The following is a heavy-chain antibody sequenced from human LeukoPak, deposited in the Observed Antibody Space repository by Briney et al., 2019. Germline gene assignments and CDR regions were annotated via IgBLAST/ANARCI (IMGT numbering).Heavy chain of an antibody. D-gene: IGHD2-2*03. CDR3: ASLDIVVVPAAIAGTNWFDP. J-gene: IGHJ5*02. CDR1: GYTFTGYY. V-gene: IGHV1-2*02. CDR2: INPNSGGT. Sequence: ASVKDSCKASGYTFTGYYMHWVRQAPGQGLEWMGWINPNSGGTNYAQKFQGRVTMTRDTSISTAYMELSRLRSDDTAVYYCASLDIVVVPAAIAGTNWFDPWGQGTLVTVSS.